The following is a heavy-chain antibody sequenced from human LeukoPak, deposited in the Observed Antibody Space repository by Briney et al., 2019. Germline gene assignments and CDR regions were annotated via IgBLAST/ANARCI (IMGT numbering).Heavy chain of an antibody. CDR2: IKQDGTEK. V-gene: IGHV3-7*01. Sequence: HPGGSLRLSCAASGFIFSSYWMAWVRQAPGKGLEWVANIKQDGTEKNYVDSVKGRFTISRDNAKKSLYLQMNSLRVEDTALYYCTRDSAAAGDYWGQGTQVTVSS. J-gene: IGHJ4*02. CDR1: GFIFSSYW. D-gene: IGHD6-13*01. CDR3: TRDSAAAGDY.